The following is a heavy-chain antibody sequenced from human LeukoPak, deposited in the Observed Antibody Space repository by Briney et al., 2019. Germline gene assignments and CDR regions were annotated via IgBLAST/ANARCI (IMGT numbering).Heavy chain of an antibody. CDR3: ARVAGGSNSPVDY. Sequence: GGSLRLSCAASGFTFSTYWMHWVRQVPGKGLVWVSRIHSDGSSINYADAVKGRFTISRDNAKNTLYLQMSSLRAEDTAVYYCARVAGGSNSPVDYWGQGTLVTVSS. V-gene: IGHV3-74*01. D-gene: IGHD2/OR15-2a*01. J-gene: IGHJ4*02. CDR2: IHSDGSSI. CDR1: GFTFSTYW.